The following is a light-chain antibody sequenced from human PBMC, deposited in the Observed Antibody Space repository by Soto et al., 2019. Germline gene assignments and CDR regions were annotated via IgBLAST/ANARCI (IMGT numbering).Light chain of an antibody. CDR3: QQYSRYPIT. CDR2: DAS. J-gene: IGKJ5*01. Sequence: DIQMTQSPSSLSASVGDRVTITCRASQGINNWLAWFQQKPEKAPKXXIYDASILQSGVPSRFSGSQSGTDFTLTITSLQPEDVATYYCQQYSRYPITFGQGTRLEIK. V-gene: IGKV1D-16*01. CDR1: QGINNW.